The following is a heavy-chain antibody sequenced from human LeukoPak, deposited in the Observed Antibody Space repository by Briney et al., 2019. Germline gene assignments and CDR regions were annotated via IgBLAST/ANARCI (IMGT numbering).Heavy chain of an antibody. CDR2: IYYSGST. J-gene: IGHJ3*02. D-gene: IGHD3-3*01. V-gene: IGHV4-39*01. CDR1: GGSISSSSYY. CDR3: ARPLVDFWSGYYRIDAFDI. Sequence: SETLSLTCTVSGGSISSSSYYWGWIRQPPGKGLEWIGRIYYSGSTYYNPSLKSRFTISVDTSKNQFSLKLSSVTAADTAVYYCARPLVDFWSGYYRIDAFDIWGQGTMVTVSS.